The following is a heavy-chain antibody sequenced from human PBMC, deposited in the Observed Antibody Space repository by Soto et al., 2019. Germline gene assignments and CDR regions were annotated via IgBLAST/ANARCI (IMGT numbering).Heavy chain of an antibody. V-gene: IGHV3-74*01. CDR2: IDSDGSFT. CDR1: GFTSNKYW. CDR3: ERDFIEDGVGYNYSLVMDS. D-gene: IGHD3-22*01. J-gene: IGHJ6*02. Sequence: EVQVVESGGGLVQPGGSLRLSCAASGFTSNKYWMHWVRKAPGRGLVWVSRIDSDGSFTSYADSVKGRFTISRDNAKNTRYRQMNVRGAEDTAEYYGERDFIEDGVGYNYSLVMDSWGQGTTVTFSS.